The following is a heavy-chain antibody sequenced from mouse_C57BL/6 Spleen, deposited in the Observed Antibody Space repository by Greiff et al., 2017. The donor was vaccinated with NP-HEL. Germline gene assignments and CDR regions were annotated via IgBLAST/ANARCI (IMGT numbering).Heavy chain of an antibody. CDR3: ARQTGFDY. Sequence: VQLQQSGPELVKPGASVKISCKASGYAFSSSWMNWVKPRPGKGLEWIGRIYPGDGDTNYNGKFKGKATLTADKSSSTAYMQLSSPTSEDSAVYFCARQTGFDYWGQGTTLTVSS. D-gene: IGHD4-1*01. CDR2: IYPGDGDT. V-gene: IGHV1-82*01. J-gene: IGHJ2*01. CDR1: GYAFSSSW.